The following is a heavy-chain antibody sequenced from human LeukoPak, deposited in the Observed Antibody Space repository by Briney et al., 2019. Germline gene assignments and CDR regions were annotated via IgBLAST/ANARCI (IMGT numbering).Heavy chain of an antibody. CDR3: AKEGGSYYALDY. D-gene: IGHD1-26*01. J-gene: IGHJ4*02. CDR2: INSDGSST. CDR1: GFTFSSYW. V-gene: IGHV3-74*01. Sequence: GGSLRLSCAASGFTFSSYWMHWVRQAPGKGLVWVSRINSDGSSTSYADSVKGRFTISRDNAKNSLYLQMNSLRAEDTAVYYCAKEGGSYYALDYWGQGTLVTVSS.